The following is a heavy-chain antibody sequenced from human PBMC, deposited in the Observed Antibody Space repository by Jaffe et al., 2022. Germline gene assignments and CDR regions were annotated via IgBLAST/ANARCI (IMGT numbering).Heavy chain of an antibody. CDR2: IRSKIYGGAT. CDR1: GFTLGDNA. D-gene: IGHD5-18*01. CDR3: TRDAYSHDSLPFDC. J-gene: IGHJ4*02. V-gene: IGHV3-49*04. Sequence: EVQLVESGGGLVQPGRSLRLSCTASGFTLGDNAVSWVRQAPGKGLEWVGFIRSKIYGGATEYAASVKGRFTISRDDSKSIAYLQMNSLKTEDTAVYYCTRDAYSHDSLPFDCWGQGTLVTVSS.